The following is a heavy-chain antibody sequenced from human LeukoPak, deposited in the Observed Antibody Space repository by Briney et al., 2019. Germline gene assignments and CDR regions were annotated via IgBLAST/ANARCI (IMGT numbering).Heavy chain of an antibody. CDR1: GYTFTSYV. Sequence: ASVKVSCKASGYTFTSYVINWVRQATGQGLEWMGWMNPNSGNTGYAQKFQGRVTITRNTSMSTAYMELRGLRSDDTAVYYCARMFHGDMTDYWGQGTLVTVSS. D-gene: IGHD3-10*02. CDR2: MNPNSGNT. CDR3: ARMFHGDMTDY. V-gene: IGHV1-8*03. J-gene: IGHJ4*02.